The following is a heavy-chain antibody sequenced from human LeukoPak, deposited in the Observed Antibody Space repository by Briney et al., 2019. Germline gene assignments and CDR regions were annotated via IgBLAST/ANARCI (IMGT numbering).Heavy chain of an antibody. CDR3: AREYCSSTSCHPSYMDV. V-gene: IGHV3-21*01. D-gene: IGHD2-2*01. CDR1: GFTFSSYS. Sequence: GGSLRLSCAASGFTFSSYSMNWVRQAPGKGLEWVSSISSSSSYIYYADSVKGRFTISRDNAKNSLYLQMNSLRAEDTAVYYCAREYCSSTSCHPSYMDVWGKGTTVTISS. CDR2: ISSSSSYI. J-gene: IGHJ6*03.